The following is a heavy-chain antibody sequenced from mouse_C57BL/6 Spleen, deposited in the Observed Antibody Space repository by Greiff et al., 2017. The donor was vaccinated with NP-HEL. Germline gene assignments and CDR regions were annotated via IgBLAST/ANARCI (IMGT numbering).Heavy chain of an antibody. D-gene: IGHD2-1*01. CDR3: ARHGNYGYYAMDY. V-gene: IGHV2-6-1*01. CDR2: IWSDGST. CDR1: GFSLTSYG. Sequence: VKLMESGPGLVAPSQSLSITCTVSGFSLTSYGVHWVRQPPGKGLEWLVVIWSDGSTTYNSALKSRLSISKDNSKSQVFLKMNSLQTDDTAMYYCARHGNYGYYAMDYWGQGTSVTVSS. J-gene: IGHJ4*01.